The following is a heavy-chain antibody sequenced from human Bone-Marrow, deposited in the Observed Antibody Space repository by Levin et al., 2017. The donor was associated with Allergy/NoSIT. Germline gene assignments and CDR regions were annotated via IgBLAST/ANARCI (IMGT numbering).Heavy chain of an antibody. V-gene: IGHV3-7*01. J-gene: IGHJ5*02. CDR2: IKEDGSEK. CDR3: ARDQFRRATIGARWFDP. CDR1: GFTFSNSW. D-gene: IGHD5-24*01. Sequence: GESLKISCAASGFTFSNSWMSWVRQAPGKGLEWVANIKEDGSEKYYVDSVKGRFTISRDNAKNSLYVQMNSLRAVDTAVYYCARDQFRRATIGARWFDPWGQGTLVTVSS.